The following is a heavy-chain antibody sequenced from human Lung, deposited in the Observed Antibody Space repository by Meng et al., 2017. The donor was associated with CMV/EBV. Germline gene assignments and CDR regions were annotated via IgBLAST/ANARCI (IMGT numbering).Heavy chain of an antibody. CDR1: GYTFTLYY. J-gene: IGHJ3*01. D-gene: IGHD1-14*01. CDR3: ARERGHGFRGTNDAFDF. CDR2: INPNTGGT. V-gene: IGHV1-2*02. Sequence: ASXXVSXKASGYTFTLYYIHWVRQAPGQGFEWMGWINPNTGGTNSAQKFQGRVTMTGDTPISTAYMELSRLNSDVTALYYCARERGHGFRGTNDAFDFWGQGXMVTVSS.